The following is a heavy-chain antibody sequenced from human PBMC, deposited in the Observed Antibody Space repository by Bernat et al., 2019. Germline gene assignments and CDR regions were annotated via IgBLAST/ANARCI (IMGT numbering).Heavy chain of an antibody. CDR2: INGSGSLI. CDR1: GFTFSIYS. D-gene: IGHD3-3*01. CDR3: ARLTRGQILGN. Sequence: EVQLVESGGDLVQPGGSLRLSCAASGFTFSIYSMNWVRQAPGKGLEWVSYINGSGSLIYYADSVKGRFTISRDNAKNSLLLQMNSLRAEDTTVYYCARLTRGQILGNWGQGTLVTVSS. J-gene: IGHJ4*02. V-gene: IGHV3-48*01.